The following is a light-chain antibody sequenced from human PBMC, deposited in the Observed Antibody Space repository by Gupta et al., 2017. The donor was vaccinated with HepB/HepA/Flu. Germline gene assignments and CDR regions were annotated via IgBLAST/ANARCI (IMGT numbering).Light chain of an antibody. CDR2: KAS. V-gene: IGKV1-5*03. J-gene: IGKJ3*01. CDR1: QSISSW. Sequence: DIQMTQSPSSMSASIGDRVTITCRASQSISSWLAWYQQKPGKAPKLLIYKASSLESGVPSRFSGSGSGTEFTLTISSLQPDDFATYYCQHMNNSPIIFGRGTKVDIK. CDR3: QHMNNSPII.